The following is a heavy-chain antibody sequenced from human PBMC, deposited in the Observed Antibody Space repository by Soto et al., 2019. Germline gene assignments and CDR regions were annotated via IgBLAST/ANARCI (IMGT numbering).Heavy chain of an antibody. Sequence: AGGSLRLSCAASRFRFAGYAMSWVRQAPGKGLEWVSAIAGNGISTFYSDSVKGRFTISRDNSKNAVYLQMNSLTAEDTAVYFCAKGARDCGGDCYSSYFDYWGQGALVTVSS. CDR2: IAGNGIST. J-gene: IGHJ4*02. CDR1: RFRFAGYA. CDR3: AKGARDCGGDCYSSYFDY. V-gene: IGHV3-23*01. D-gene: IGHD2-21*02.